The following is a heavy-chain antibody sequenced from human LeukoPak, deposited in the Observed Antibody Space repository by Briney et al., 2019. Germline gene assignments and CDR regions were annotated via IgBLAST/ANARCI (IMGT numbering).Heavy chain of an antibody. V-gene: IGHV1-46*01. D-gene: IGHD3-16*01. Sequence: ASVKVSCKASGYTFTSYYMHWVRQAPGQGLEWVGRINPSTGYITYAQKFQGRVAMTRDMSTSAVYIDLSSLRTEDTAVYYCAKGGGGVLASWGQGTLVTVSS. CDR3: AKGGGGVLAS. J-gene: IGHJ4*02. CDR2: INPSTGYI. CDR1: GYTFTSYY.